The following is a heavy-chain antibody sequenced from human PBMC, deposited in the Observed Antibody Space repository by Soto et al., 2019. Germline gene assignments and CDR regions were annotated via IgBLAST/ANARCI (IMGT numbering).Heavy chain of an antibody. Sequence: SGTLSLTCTVSGGSISSYYWGWIRQPPGKGLEWIGYIYYSGSTNYHPPLKSRVTISEDTSKNQFSLKLSSVTAADTAVYYCARDDGVSYGYAFYIWGQGTMVTVSS. CDR3: ARDDGVSYGYAFYI. CDR1: GGSISSYY. J-gene: IGHJ3*02. D-gene: IGHD5-18*01. V-gene: IGHV4-59*01. CDR2: IYYSGST.